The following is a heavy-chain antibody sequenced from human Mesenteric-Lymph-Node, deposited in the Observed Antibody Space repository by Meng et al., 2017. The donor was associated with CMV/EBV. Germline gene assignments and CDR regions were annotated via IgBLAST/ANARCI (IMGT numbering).Heavy chain of an antibody. V-gene: IGHV3-30*03. CDR1: GFTFSSYG. Sequence: GGSLRLSCAASGFTFSSYGMHWVRQAPGKGLEWVAVISYDGTSKSYAESVGGRFTVSRDNSKNTLYLQMTSLRAEDTAVYYCARDSETVWKTVMMVAASLFDYWGQGIVVTVSS. J-gene: IGHJ4*02. CDR3: ARDSETVWKTVMMVAASLFDY. D-gene: IGHD2-15*01. CDR2: ISYDGTSK.